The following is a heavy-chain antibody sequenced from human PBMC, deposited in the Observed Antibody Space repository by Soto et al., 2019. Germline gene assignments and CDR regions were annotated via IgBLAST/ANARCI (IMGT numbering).Heavy chain of an antibody. CDR3: ARQIYDSDTGPNFQYYFDS. CDR1: GYSFAGYW. Sequence: PGESLKISCKGSGYSFAGYWITWVRQKPGKGLEWMGRIDPSDSQTYYSPSFRGHVTISVTKSITTVFLQRSSLRASDTAMYYCARQIYDSDTGPNFQYYFDSWGQGTTVTVSS. V-gene: IGHV5-10-1*01. D-gene: IGHD3-22*01. CDR2: IDPSDSQT. J-gene: IGHJ4*02.